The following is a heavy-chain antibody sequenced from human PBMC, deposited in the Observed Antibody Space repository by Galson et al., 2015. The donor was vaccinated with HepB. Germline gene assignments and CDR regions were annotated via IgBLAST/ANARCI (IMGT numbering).Heavy chain of an antibody. Sequence: SLRLSCAASGFTFSNYGMHWVRQAPGKGLEWVAIIWYDGSNQYYADSVKGRFTISRDNSKNTQYLLMNNLRAEDSAIYYCARDSSEGANRGPDYWGQGTLVTVSS. CDR1: GFTFSNYG. CDR2: IWYDGSNQ. D-gene: IGHD1-26*01. J-gene: IGHJ4*02. CDR3: ARDSSEGANRGPDY. V-gene: IGHV3-33*01.